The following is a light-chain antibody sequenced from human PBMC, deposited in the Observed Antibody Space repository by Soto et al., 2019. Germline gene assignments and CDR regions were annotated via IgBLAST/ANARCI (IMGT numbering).Light chain of an antibody. CDR1: SSNIGAGSG. Sequence: QSVLTQPPSVTGAPGQRVTISCTGNSSNIGAGSGVNWFQQFPNKAPKLLIYANTHRPSGVPDRFSGSTSATSASLAITGLQTQDEADYYCQSFDSRLTGLIFGGGTKLTVL. V-gene: IGLV1-40*01. J-gene: IGLJ2*01. CDR2: ANT. CDR3: QSFDSRLTGLI.